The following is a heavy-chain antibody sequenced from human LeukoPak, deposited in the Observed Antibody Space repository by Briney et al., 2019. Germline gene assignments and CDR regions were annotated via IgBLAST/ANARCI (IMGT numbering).Heavy chain of an antibody. D-gene: IGHD1-14*01. V-gene: IGHV1-58*01. CDR2: IVVGSGNT. CDR1: GFTFTSSA. CDR3: AAVGENWPKATTSNPFDY. Sequence: SVKVSCKASGFTFTSSAVQWVRQARGQRLEWIGWIVVGSGNTNYAQKFQVRVTITRDMSTSTAYMELSSLRSEDTAVYYCAAVGENWPKATTSNPFDYWGQGTLVTVSS. J-gene: IGHJ4*02.